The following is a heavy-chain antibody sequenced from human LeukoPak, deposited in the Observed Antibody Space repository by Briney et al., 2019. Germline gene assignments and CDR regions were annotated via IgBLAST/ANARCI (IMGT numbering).Heavy chain of an antibody. V-gene: IGHV3-30*18. J-gene: IGHJ4*02. Sequence: PGGSLRLSCAASGFTFSSYGMHWVRQAPGKGLEWVAVISYDGSNKYYADSVKGRFTISRDNSKNTLYLQMNSLRAEDTAVYYCAKDLAGCSGGSCYSLDYWGQGTLVTVSS. CDR2: ISYDGSNK. D-gene: IGHD2-15*01. CDR1: GFTFSSYG. CDR3: AKDLAGCSGGSCYSLDY.